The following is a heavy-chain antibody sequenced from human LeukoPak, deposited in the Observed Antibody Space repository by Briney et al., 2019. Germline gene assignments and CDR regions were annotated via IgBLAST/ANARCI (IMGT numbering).Heavy chain of an antibody. D-gene: IGHD2-2*01. V-gene: IGHV4-4*07. CDR1: GGSISSYY. CDR2: IYTSGST. CDR3: ARESGDSSTSCTDCSYGMDV. J-gene: IGHJ6*02. Sequence: SETLSLTCTVSGGSISSYYWSWIRQPAGKGLEWIGRIYTSGSTNYNPSLKSRVTMSVDTSKNQFSLKLSSVTAADAAVYYCARESGDSSTSCTDCSYGMDVWGQGTTVTVS.